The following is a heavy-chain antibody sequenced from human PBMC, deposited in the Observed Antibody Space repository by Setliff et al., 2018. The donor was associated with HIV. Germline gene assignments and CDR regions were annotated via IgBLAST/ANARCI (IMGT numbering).Heavy chain of an antibody. CDR1: GGSISSSNYY. D-gene: IGHD2-2*01. Sequence: SETLSLTCTVSGGSISSSNYYWGWIRQPPGKGPEWIGSIYYSGNAYYNPSLKSRVTISVDTSENQFSLKLSSVTAADTAVYYCARADSRRGAGYQYMDVWGNGTTVTV. CDR3: ARADSRRGAGYQYMDV. V-gene: IGHV4-39*01. J-gene: IGHJ6*03. CDR2: IYYSGNA.